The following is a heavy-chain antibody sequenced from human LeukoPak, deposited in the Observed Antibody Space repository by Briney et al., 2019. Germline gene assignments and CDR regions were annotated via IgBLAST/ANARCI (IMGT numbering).Heavy chain of an antibody. J-gene: IGHJ4*02. V-gene: IGHV3-21*01. CDR3: ARVRGSSWPFDY. CDR2: ISSSSSYI. Sequence: PRGSLRLSCAASGFTFSSYSMNWVRQAPGKGLEWVSSISSSSSYIYYADSVKGRFTISRDNAKNSLYLQMNSLRAEDTAVYYCARVRGSSWPFDYWGQGTLVTVSS. CDR1: GFTFSSYS. D-gene: IGHD6-13*01.